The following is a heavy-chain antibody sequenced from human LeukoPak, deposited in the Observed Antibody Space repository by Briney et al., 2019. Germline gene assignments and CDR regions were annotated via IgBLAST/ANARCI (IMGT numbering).Heavy chain of an antibody. D-gene: IGHD3-3*01. CDR3: ARLREIPVFGVVTKSTSYFDY. CDR1: GFSFRSHG. Sequence: QPGGSLRLSCAASGFSFRSHGMNWVHQAPGKGLEWVSFIYSDNTHYSDSVRGRFTISRDNSKNTLYLQMNSLRAEDTAVYYCARLREIPVFGVVTKSTSYFDYWGQGTLVTVSS. V-gene: IGHV3-66*01. J-gene: IGHJ4*02. CDR2: IYSDNT.